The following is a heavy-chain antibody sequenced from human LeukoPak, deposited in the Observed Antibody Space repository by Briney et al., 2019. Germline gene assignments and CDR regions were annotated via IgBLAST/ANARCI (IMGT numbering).Heavy chain of an antibody. D-gene: IGHD5-24*01. J-gene: IGHJ4*02. CDR2: IRMDGGEQ. V-gene: IGHV3-7*01. CDR1: GFTFSSYW. Sequence: GGSLRLSCATSGFTFSSYWMTWVRQTPGKGLEWVANIRMDGGEQYYMDSVEGRFTISRDNAKNSLYLQMYSLRPEDTAVYYCTRDKGYNSAYWGRGTLVTVSS. CDR3: TRDKGYNSAY.